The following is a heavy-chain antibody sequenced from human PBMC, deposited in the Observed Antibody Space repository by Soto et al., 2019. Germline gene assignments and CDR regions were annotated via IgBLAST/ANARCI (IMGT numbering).Heavy chain of an antibody. CDR1: GYIFTTYC. CDR3: ATRDPGHY. V-gene: IGHV1-46*01. CDR2: ISPDGGRT. J-gene: IGHJ4*02. Sequence: ASVEVTCQESGYIFTTYCMHLVRQAPGQGLEWMGIISPDGGRTSYAQKFQGRVTMTRDTSTSTVYMELSSLRSEDTAVYYCATRDPGHYWGQGTLVTVSS.